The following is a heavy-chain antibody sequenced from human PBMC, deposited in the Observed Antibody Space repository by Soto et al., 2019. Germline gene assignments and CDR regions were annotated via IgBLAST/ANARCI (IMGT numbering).Heavy chain of an antibody. CDR1: GGSFSGYY. V-gene: IGHV4-34*01. CDR3: ARGKNDYVWGSYRSYYYGMDV. D-gene: IGHD3-16*02. CDR2: INHSGST. Sequence: LSLTCAVYGGSFSGYYWSWIRQPPGKGLEWIGEINHSGSTNYNPSLKSRVTISVDTSKNQFSLKLSSVTAADTAVYYCARGKNDYVWGSYRSYYYGMDVWGQGTTVTVSS. J-gene: IGHJ6*02.